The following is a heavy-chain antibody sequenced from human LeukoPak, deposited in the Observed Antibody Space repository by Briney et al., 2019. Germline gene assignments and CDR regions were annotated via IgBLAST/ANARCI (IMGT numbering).Heavy chain of an antibody. CDR2: FSGSGGTT. J-gene: IGHJ6*03. CDR3: ANIVVVPAAIWEDYYYMDV. CDR1: GFTFSSYA. V-gene: IGHV3-23*01. Sequence: PGGSLRLSCAASGFTFSSYAMNWVRQAPGRGLEWVSGFSGSGGTTYYADSVKGRFTISRDNSKNTLYLQMNSLRAEDTAVYYCANIVVVPAAIWEDYYYMDVWGKGTTVTVSS. D-gene: IGHD2-2*01.